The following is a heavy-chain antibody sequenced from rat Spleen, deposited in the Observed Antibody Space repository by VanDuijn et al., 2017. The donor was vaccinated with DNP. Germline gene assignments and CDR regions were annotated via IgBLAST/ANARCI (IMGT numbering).Heavy chain of an antibody. Sequence: QVQLKESGPGLVQSSQTLSLTCTVSGFSLTGYTVNWIRQPPGKGLEWIAAISGGGSTDYNSPLKSRLSIRRDTAKSQVFLKMNSLQTEDTAIYVCTLNYGSPGGQGVMVTVSS. V-gene: IGHV2-6*01. CDR1: GFSLTGYT. D-gene: IGHD1-3*01. J-gene: IGHJ2*01. CDR2: ISGGGST. CDR3: TLNYGSP.